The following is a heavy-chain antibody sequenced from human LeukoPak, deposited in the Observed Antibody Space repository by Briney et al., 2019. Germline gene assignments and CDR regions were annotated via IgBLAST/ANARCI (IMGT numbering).Heavy chain of an antibody. CDR2: ICRSSENI. V-gene: IGHV3-21*01. D-gene: IGHD2-8*01. Sequence: GGSLRLSCAASGFTFSSYSMSWVRQAPGKGLEWVSSICRSSENIYYADSVKGRFTISRDNAKNSLYLQMDSLRAEDTAVYYCARDLGYCTNGVCHTRFDYWGQGTLVAVSS. CDR3: ARDLGYCTNGVCHTRFDY. CDR1: GFTFSSYS. J-gene: IGHJ4*02.